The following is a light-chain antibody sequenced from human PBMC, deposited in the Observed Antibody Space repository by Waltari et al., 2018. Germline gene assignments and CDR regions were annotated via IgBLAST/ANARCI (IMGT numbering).Light chain of an antibody. CDR1: TGEVTSGHH. J-gene: IGLJ3*02. CDR3: LLFDGDARV. V-gene: IGLV7-43*01. Sequence: QTVVTQEPSLTVSPGGTVTLTCASSTGEVTSGHHPNWLQQKPGQPPRLLLFSTSDKPSWTPARFSGSLLGGKAALTLSGVQPEDEADYYCLLFDGDARVFGGGTRLTVL. CDR2: STS.